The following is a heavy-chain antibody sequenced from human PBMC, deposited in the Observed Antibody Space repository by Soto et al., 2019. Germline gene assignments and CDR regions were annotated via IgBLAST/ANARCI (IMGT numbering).Heavy chain of an antibody. CDR2: IKQDGSEK. CDR1: GFTFSSYW. CDR3: ARGQDIVVVPAADNWFDP. Sequence: EVQLVESGGGLVQPGGSLRLSCAASGFTFSSYWMSWVRQAPGKGLEWVANIKQDGSEKYYVDSVKGRFTISRDNAKNSLYLQMNSLRAEDTAVYYCARGQDIVVVPAADNWFDPWGQGTLVTVSS. D-gene: IGHD2-2*01. J-gene: IGHJ5*02. V-gene: IGHV3-7*01.